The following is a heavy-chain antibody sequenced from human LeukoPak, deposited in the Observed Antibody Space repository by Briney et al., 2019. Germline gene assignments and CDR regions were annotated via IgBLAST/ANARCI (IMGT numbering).Heavy chain of an antibody. CDR1: GFTFSSYA. J-gene: IGHJ4*02. V-gene: IGHV3-30*07. D-gene: IGHD3-10*01. CDR3: ARVFYGSGSYTFYFDY. CDR2: ISYDGSNK. Sequence: PGGSLRLSCAASGFTFSSYAMHWVRQAPGKGLEWVAVISYDGSNKYYADSVKGRFTISRDNAKDSLYLQMNSLRAEDTAVYYCARVFYGSGSYTFYFDYWGQGTLVTVSS.